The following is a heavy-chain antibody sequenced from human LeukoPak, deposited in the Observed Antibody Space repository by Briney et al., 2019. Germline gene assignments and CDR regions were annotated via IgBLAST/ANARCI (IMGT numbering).Heavy chain of an antibody. D-gene: IGHD3-22*01. CDR1: GFTFSSYS. J-gene: IGHJ4*02. V-gene: IGHV3-21*01. Sequence: GGSLRLSCAASGFTFSSYSMNWVRQAPGKGLEWVSSISSSSSYIYYADSVKGRFTISRDNAKNSLYLQMNSLRAEDTAVYYCATDLVFYDSSGYYGLDYWGQGTLVTVSS. CDR2: ISSSSSYI. CDR3: ATDLVFYDSSGYYGLDY.